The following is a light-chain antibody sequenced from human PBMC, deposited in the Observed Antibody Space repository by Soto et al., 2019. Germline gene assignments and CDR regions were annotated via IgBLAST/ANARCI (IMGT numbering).Light chain of an antibody. CDR2: GAS. V-gene: IGKV3-15*01. CDR1: ESVSSN. CDR3: KKYNNCPPVT. Sequence: ILMTHSPATLSVSPLGRATLSGRSSESVSSNLAWYQQKPGQAPRLLIYGASTRATGIPARFSGSGSGTEFTLNISSLQSEDFAVYYRKKYNNCPPVTFGKGTXVDIK. J-gene: IGKJ1*01.